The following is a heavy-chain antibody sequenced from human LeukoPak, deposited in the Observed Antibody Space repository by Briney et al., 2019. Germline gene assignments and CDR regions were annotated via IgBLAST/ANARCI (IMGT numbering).Heavy chain of an antibody. V-gene: IGHV3-21*01. D-gene: IGHD1-26*01. Sequence: TGGSLRLSCAASGFTFSSYSMNWVRQAPGKGLEWVSSISSSSSYIYYADSVKGRFTISRDNAKNSLYLQMNSLRAEDTAVYYCASSRSFGSYLDYWGQGTLVTVSS. CDR3: ASSRSFGSYLDY. CDR2: ISSSSSYI. J-gene: IGHJ4*02. CDR1: GFTFSSYS.